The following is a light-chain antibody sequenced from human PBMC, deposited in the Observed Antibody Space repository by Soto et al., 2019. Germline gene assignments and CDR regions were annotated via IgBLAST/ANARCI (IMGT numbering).Light chain of an antibody. J-gene: IGKJ2*01. CDR3: QQYGSSPYT. CDR2: GAS. CDR1: QSVTSGD. Sequence: EIVLTQSLGTLSLSPGERANLSCRASQSVTSGDLSWHRHNRGKAPMLLIYGASSGATGIPDRVGCSVSRLDFTLPISRLEPEEFAGYYGQQYGSSPYTFGQETKLDIK. V-gene: IGKV3-20*01.